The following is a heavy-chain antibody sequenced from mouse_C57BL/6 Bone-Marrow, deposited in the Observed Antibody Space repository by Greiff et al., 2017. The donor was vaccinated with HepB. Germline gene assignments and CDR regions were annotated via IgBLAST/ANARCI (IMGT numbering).Heavy chain of an antibody. V-gene: IGHV2-2*01. D-gene: IGHD2-4*01. Sequence: QVQLQQSGPGLVQPSQSLSITCTVSGFSLTSYGVHWVRQSPGKGLEWLGVIWSGGSTDYNAAFISRLSISKDNSKSQVFFKMNSLQADDTAIYYCARCRLRRGFAYWGQGTLVTVSA. CDR3: ARCRLRRGFAY. CDR1: GFSLTSYG. CDR2: IWSGGST. J-gene: IGHJ3*01.